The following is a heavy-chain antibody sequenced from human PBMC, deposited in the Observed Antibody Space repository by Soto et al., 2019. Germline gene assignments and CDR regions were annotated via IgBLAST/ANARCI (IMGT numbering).Heavy chain of an antibody. V-gene: IGHV3-72*01. J-gene: IGHJ5*02. Sequence: EVQLVESGGGLVQPGGSVRLSCAASGFTFSDHYMDWVRQAPGKGLEWVGRIRDKAHSYTTEYAASVKGRFTISRDDSKNSLYLQMNSLKTEDTAVYYCASDLSSGAASWGQGTLVTVSS. CDR3: ASDLSSGAAS. D-gene: IGHD1-26*01. CDR2: IRDKAHSYTT. CDR1: GFTFSDHY.